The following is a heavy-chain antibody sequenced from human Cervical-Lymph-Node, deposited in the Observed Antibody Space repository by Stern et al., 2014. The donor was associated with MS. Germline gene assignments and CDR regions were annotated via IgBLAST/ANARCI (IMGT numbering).Heavy chain of an antibody. CDR1: GGTFRSYA. V-gene: IGHV1-69*01. J-gene: IGHJ4*02. CDR2: IIPIFGTA. Sequence: VQLVESGAEVKKPGSSVKVSCKASGGTFRSYAISWVRQAPGQGLEWTGGIIPIFGTANYAQKFQGRVTITADESTSTAYMELSSLRSEDTAVYYCARSSSWAGTYFDYWGQGTLVTVSS. D-gene: IGHD6-13*01. CDR3: ARSSSWAGTYFDY.